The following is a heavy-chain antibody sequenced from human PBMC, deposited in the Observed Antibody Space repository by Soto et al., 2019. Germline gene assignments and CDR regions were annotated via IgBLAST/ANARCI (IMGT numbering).Heavy chain of an antibody. CDR3: AKETVAGISYYYYYGMDV. J-gene: IGHJ6*02. Sequence: GGSLRLSCAASGFTFSGYAMSWVRQAPGKGLEWVSAISGSGGSTYYADSVKGRFTISRDNSKNTLYLQMNSLRAEDTAVYYCAKETVAGISYYYYYGMDVWGQGTTVTVSS. V-gene: IGHV3-23*01. D-gene: IGHD6-19*01. CDR1: GFTFSGYA. CDR2: ISGSGGST.